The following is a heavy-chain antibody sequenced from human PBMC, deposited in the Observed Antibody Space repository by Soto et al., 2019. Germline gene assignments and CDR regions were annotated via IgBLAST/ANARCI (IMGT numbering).Heavy chain of an antibody. J-gene: IGHJ4*02. CDR1: GYSFTSSW. CDR3: ARRGSSSSFFYDS. V-gene: IGHV5-10-1*03. D-gene: IGHD6-6*01. Sequence: EVQLVQSGAEVKKPGESLRISCQGSGYSFTSSWISWVRQMPGEGLEWMGRIDPSDSYINYSPSLQGRVTISADKSISTAYLQWSSLKASDTAMYYCARRGSSSSFFYDSWGQGTLVTVSS. CDR2: IDPSDSYI.